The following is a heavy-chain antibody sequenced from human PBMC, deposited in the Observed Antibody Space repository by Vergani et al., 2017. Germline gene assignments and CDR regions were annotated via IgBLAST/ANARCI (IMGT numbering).Heavy chain of an antibody. V-gene: IGHV4-38-2*02. J-gene: IGHJ6*03. Sequence: QVQLQESGPGLVKPSETLSLTCTVSGYSISSGYYWGWIRQPPGKGLEWIGSIYHSGSTYYNPSLKSRVTISVDTSKNQFSLTLTSVTAADSAFYFCARGQTGYSRDWSTYFFYMDVWGKGTTVTVSS. CDR3: ARGQTGYSRDWSTYFFYMDV. CDR2: IYHSGST. CDR1: GYSISSGYY. D-gene: IGHD3/OR15-3a*01.